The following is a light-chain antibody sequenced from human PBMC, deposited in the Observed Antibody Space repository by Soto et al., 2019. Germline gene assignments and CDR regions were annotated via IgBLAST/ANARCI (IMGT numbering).Light chain of an antibody. CDR1: QSINNY. J-gene: IGKJ2*01. V-gene: IGKV1-39*01. CDR3: QQIYNSPYT. CDR2: AAT. Sequence: DIQMTQSPSSLSASLGDRVTITCRASQSINNYLNWYQQEEGKAPKLLIYAATSLQSGVPSRFSGSGSGTEFTLTISSLQPGDFATYYCQQIYNSPYTFGLGTKLEIK.